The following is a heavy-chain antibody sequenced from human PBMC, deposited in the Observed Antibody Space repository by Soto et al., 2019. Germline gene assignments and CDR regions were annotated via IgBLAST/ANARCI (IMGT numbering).Heavy chain of an antibody. V-gene: IGHV4-31*03. CDR1: GGSISSGGYY. D-gene: IGHD5-12*01. J-gene: IGHJ6*03. CDR3: ARKDSGYGDYMDV. Sequence: QVQLQESGPGLVKPSQTLSLTCTVSGGSISSGGYYWSWIRQHPGKSLEWIGYIYYSGSTYYNPSLKSRVTMSVDTSESQFSLRLSSVTAADTAVYYCARKDSGYGDYMDVWGKGTTVIVSS. CDR2: IYYSGST.